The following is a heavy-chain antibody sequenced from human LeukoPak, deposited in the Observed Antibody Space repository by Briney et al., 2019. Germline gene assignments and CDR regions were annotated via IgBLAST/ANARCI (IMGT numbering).Heavy chain of an antibody. D-gene: IGHD4-17*01. Sequence: KSSETLSLTCTASGGSISSYYWSWIRQPPGKGLEWIGYIYYSGSTNYNPSLKSRVTISIDTSKNQFSLKLSSVTAADTAVYYCARRDYGSKVDYWGQGTLVTVSS. V-gene: IGHV4-59*08. CDR1: GGSISSYY. J-gene: IGHJ4*02. CDR3: ARRDYGSKVDY. CDR2: IYYSGST.